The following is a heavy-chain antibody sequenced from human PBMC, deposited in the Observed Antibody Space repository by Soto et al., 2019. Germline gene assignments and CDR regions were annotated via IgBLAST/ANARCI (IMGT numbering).Heavy chain of an antibody. J-gene: IGHJ4*02. CDR1: GFTFSSYA. CDR3: ARDQSRAHFDWLLGGGYFDY. D-gene: IGHD3-9*01. CDR2: ISYDGSNK. V-gene: IGHV3-30-3*01. Sequence: QVQLVESGGGVVQPGRSLRLSCAASGFTFSSYAMHWVRQAPGKGLEWVAVISYDGSNKYYADSVKGRFTISRDNSKNTLYLQMNSLRAEDTAVYYCARDQSRAHFDWLLGGGYFDYWGQGTLVTVSS.